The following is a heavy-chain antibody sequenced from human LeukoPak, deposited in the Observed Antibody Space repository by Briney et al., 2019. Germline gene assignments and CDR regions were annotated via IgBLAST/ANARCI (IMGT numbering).Heavy chain of an antibody. V-gene: IGHV3-30*18. CDR1: GFTFSSYG. J-gene: IGHJ4*02. CDR2: ISYDGSNK. Sequence: GGSLRLSCAASGFTFSSYGMHWVRQAPGKGLEWVAVISYDGSNKYYADSVKGRFTISRDNSKNTLYLQISSLGAEDTAVYYCAKDAYTYYYGSGSYLDYWGQGTLVTVSS. CDR3: AKDAYTYYYGSGSYLDY. D-gene: IGHD3-10*01.